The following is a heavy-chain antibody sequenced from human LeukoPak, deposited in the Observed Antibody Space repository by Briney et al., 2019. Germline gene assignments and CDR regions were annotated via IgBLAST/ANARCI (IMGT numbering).Heavy chain of an antibody. CDR1: GFTFSSYG. D-gene: IGHD3-16*01. CDR2: ISYDGSNK. J-gene: IGHJ4*02. V-gene: IGHV3-30*18. CDR3: AKGDLGHYFDY. Sequence: GGSLRLSCAASGFTFSSYGMHWVRQAPGKGLEWVAVISYDGSNKYYADSVKGRFTISRDNSKNTLYLQMNSLRAEDTAVYYCAKGDLGHYFDYWGQGTLVTVSS.